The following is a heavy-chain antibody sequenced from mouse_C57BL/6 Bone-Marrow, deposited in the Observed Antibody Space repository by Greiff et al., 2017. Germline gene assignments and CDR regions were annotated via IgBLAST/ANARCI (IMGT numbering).Heavy chain of an antibody. V-gene: IGHV1-82*01. D-gene: IGHD1-1*01. Sequence: VQLQQSGAELVKPGASVKISCKASGYAFSSSWMNWVKQRPGKGLEWIGRIYPGDGDTNYNGKFKGKATLTADKSSSTAYMQLSSLTSEDSAVYFCARWLITTVRKFAYWGQGTLVTVSA. CDR3: ARWLITTVRKFAY. CDR1: GYAFSSSW. J-gene: IGHJ3*01. CDR2: IYPGDGDT.